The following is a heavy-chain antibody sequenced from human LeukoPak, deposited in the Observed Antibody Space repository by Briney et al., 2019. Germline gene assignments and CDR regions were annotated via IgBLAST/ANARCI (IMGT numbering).Heavy chain of an antibody. D-gene: IGHD6-19*01. CDR1: GFTFSTYA. Sequence: GGSLRLSCAASGFTFSTYAVNWVRQAPGKGLEWVSAISSSGGTTYYADSVKGRFSISRDDSKNTLHLQMNSLRAEDTAVYYCAKDRNGWPRYFDSWGQGTLVTVSA. V-gene: IGHV3-23*01. J-gene: IGHJ4*02. CDR2: ISSSGGTT. CDR3: AKDRNGWPRYFDS.